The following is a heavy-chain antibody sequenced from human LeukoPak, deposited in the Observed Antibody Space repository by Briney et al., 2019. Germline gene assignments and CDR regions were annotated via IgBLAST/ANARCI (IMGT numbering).Heavy chain of an antibody. CDR1: GFTFSSYW. V-gene: IGHV3-7*01. Sequence: GGSLRLSCAASGFTFSSYWMSWVRQAPGKGLEWVANIKQDGSEKYYVGSVKGRFTISRDNAKNSLYLQMNSLRAEDTAVYYCARASITMVRGAFDYWGQGTLVTVSS. J-gene: IGHJ4*02. CDR2: IKQDGSEK. D-gene: IGHD3-10*01. CDR3: ARASITMVRGAFDY.